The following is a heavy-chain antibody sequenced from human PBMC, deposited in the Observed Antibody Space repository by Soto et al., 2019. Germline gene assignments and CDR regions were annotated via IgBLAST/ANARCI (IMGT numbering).Heavy chain of an antibody. CDR2: IWDDGSNK. V-gene: IGHV3-33*01. CDR3: FIDLWFGDDVVFYY. D-gene: IGHD3-10*01. J-gene: IGHJ4*02. Sequence: HSNGGSGLTFRSYGMLVVRQGPGKGLEGGAGIWDDGSNKYYADSVKGRFNIYRDNSKNTLYLQMNSLRAEDPAVYYCFIDLWFGDDVVFYYCGQGTLVTVSS. CDR1: GLTFRSYG.